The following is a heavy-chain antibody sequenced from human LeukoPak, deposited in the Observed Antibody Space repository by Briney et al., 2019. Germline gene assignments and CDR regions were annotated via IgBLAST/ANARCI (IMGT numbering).Heavy chain of an antibody. Sequence: RRCLRFSGEGCGFTFCSYRMNSYHQATGKGLEWVSSISSSSSYIYYADSVKGRFTISRDNAKNSLYLQMNSLRAEDTAVYYCARAFSLGYCSSTSCYLPYWGQGTLVTVSS. D-gene: IGHD2-2*01. CDR1: GFTFCSYR. CDR3: ARAFSLGYCSSTSCYLPY. J-gene: IGHJ4*02. CDR2: ISSSSSYI. V-gene: IGHV3-21*01.